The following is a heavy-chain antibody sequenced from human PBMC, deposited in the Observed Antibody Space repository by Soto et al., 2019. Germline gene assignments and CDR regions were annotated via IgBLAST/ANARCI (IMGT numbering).Heavy chain of an antibody. D-gene: IGHD5-18*01. CDR3: ARDFGMVRPYAIDY. V-gene: IGHV3-7*01. CDR2: IKQDGSAK. J-gene: IGHJ4*02. CDR1: GFTFSSYW. Sequence: EVQLVASGGGLVQPGGSLRLSCAASGFTFSSYWMSWVRQAPGNGLEWVANIKQDGSAKYYVDSVKGRFTISRDNAKNSLYLQMNSLRAEDTAVYYCARDFGMVRPYAIDYWGQGTLVTVS.